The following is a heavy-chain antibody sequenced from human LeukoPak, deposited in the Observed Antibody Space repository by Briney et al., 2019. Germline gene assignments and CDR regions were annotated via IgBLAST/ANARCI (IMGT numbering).Heavy chain of an antibody. CDR2: ISGTGGTT. V-gene: IGHV3-23*01. D-gene: IGHD3-10*01. Sequence: GGSLRLSCAASGFTFSSYAMSWVRQAPGKGLDWVSAISGTGGTTYYADSVKGRFTISRDNSKNTLYLQMNSLRAEDTAVYYCARDPGTHTDYWGQGTLVTVSS. CDR1: GFTFSSYA. CDR3: ARDPGTHTDY. J-gene: IGHJ4*02.